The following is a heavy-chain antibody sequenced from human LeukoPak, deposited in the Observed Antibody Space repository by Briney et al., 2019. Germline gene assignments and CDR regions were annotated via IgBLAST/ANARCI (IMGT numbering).Heavy chain of an antibody. CDR1: GGSISSGGYY. D-gene: IGHD6-6*01. CDR2: IYHSGST. V-gene: IGHV4-30-2*01. CDR3: ARGGEYSSSFDAFDI. Sequence: PSETLSLTCTVSGGSISSGGYYWSWIRQPPGKGLEWIGYIYHSGSTYYNPSLKSRVTISVDRSKNQFSLKLSSVTAADTAVYYCARGGEYSSSFDAFDIWGQGTMVTVSS. J-gene: IGHJ3*02.